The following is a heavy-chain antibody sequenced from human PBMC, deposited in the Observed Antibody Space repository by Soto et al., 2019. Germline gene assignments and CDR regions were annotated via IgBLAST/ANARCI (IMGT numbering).Heavy chain of an antibody. D-gene: IGHD2-2*01. J-gene: IGHJ4*02. CDR3: ARACSSNSCYDVFDY. CDR1: GGSISSYY. CDR2: IYTSGST. V-gene: IGHV4-4*07. Sequence: SETLSLSCTVAGGSISSYYWSWIRQPAGKGLEWIGRIYTSGSTNYNPSLKSRVTMSVDTSKNQFSLKLSSVTAADTAVYYCARACSSNSCYDVFDYWGQGTLVTVS.